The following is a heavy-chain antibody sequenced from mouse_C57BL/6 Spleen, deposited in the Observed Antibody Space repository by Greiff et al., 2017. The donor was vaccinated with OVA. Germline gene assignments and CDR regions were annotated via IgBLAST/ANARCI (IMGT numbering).Heavy chain of an antibody. CDR1: GYTFTSYW. CDR3: ARYYYGSSYEGYFDY. CDR2: IDPNSGGT. D-gene: IGHD1-1*01. J-gene: IGHJ2*01. Sequence: QVQLQQPGAELVKPGASVKLSCKASGYTFTSYWMHWVKQRPGRGLEWIGRIDPNSGGTKYNEKFKSKATLTVDKPSSTAYMQLGSLTSEDSAVYYCARYYYGSSYEGYFDYWGQGTTLTVSS. V-gene: IGHV1-72*01.